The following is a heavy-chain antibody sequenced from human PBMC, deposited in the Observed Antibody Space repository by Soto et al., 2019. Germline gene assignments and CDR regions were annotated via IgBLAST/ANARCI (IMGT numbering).Heavy chain of an antibody. Sequence: GGSLRLSCAASGFTFSSYAMSWVRQAPGKGLEWVSAISGSGGSTYYADSVKGRFTISRDNSKNTLYLQMNSLRAEDTAVYYCAKHWIGLRFLEWLFHFDYWGQGTLVTVSS. CDR3: AKHWIGLRFLEWLFHFDY. V-gene: IGHV3-23*01. CDR2: ISGSGGST. CDR1: GFTFSSYA. D-gene: IGHD3-3*01. J-gene: IGHJ4*02.